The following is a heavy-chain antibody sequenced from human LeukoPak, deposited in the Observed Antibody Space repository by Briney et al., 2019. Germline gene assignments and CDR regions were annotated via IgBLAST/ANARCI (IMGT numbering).Heavy chain of an antibody. J-gene: IGHJ4*02. Sequence: PGGSLRLSCAASGFTVSSNYMSTLRQAPGKGLEWVSVIYSGGSTYYADSVKGRFTISRDNSKNTLYLQMNSLRAEDTAVYYSARGPSGYTYGHLDYWGQGTLVTVSS. CDR1: GFTVSSNY. CDR2: IYSGGST. V-gene: IGHV3-53*01. D-gene: IGHD5-18*01. CDR3: ARGPSGYTYGHLDY.